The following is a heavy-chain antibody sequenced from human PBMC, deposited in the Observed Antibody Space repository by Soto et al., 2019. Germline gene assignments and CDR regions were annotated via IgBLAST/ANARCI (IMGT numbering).Heavy chain of an antibody. CDR1: GGSISSSSYY. CDR2: IYYSGST. Sequence: PSETLSLTCTVSGGSISSSSYYWGWIRQPPGKGLEWIGSIYYSGSTYYNPSLKSRVTISVDTSKNQFSLKLSSVTAADTAVYYCARNLYYYDSSGYSDAFDIWGQGTMVTVSS. J-gene: IGHJ3*02. V-gene: IGHV4-39*01. D-gene: IGHD3-22*01. CDR3: ARNLYYYDSSGYSDAFDI.